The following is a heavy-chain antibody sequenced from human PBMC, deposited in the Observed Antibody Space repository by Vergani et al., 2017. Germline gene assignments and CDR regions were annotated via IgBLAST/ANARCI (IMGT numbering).Heavy chain of an antibody. V-gene: IGHV1-18*01. CDR1: GYTLGNYG. CDR2: SSGSRGNA. D-gene: IGHD3-10*01. Sequence: QVQLVQSGDEVKKPGASMRVSCKASGYTLGNYGISWVRQAPGQGLEWMGWSSGSRGNAYHAQKFQGRITMSTETSTNTAYMDLRSLRSDDTATYYCTTMGRSERFPDYHYYMDVWGKGTTVTVSS. J-gene: IGHJ6*03. CDR3: TTMGRSERFPDYHYYMDV.